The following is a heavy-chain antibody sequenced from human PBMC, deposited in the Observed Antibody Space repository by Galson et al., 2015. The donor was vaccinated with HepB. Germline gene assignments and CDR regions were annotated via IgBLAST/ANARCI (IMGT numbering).Heavy chain of an antibody. CDR3: AKAAGWFDP. CDR1: GFSFSDFY. CDR2: ISGSGTTT. V-gene: IGHV3-11*01. Sequence: SLRLSCAVSGFSFSDFYMTWIRQAPGKGLEWIAYISGSGTTTYYAESLKGRFTVSRDNAKKSLYLQMNSLRAEDTAVYYCAKAAGWFDPLGQGTLVTVSS. J-gene: IGHJ5*02.